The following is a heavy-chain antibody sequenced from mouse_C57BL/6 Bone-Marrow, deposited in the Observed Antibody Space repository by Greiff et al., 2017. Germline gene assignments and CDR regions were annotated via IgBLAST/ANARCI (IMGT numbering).Heavy chain of an antibody. CDR3: TTLLVRGWFAY. CDR1: GFNIKDDY. Sequence: EVKLVESGAELVRPGASVKLSCTASGFNIKDDYMHWVKQRPEQGLEWIGWIDPENGDTEYASKFQGKATITADTSSNTAYLQRSSLTSEDTAVYYCTTLLVRGWFAYLGQETLVTVYA. CDR2: IDPENGDT. J-gene: IGHJ3*01. V-gene: IGHV14-4*01. D-gene: IGHD2-2*01.